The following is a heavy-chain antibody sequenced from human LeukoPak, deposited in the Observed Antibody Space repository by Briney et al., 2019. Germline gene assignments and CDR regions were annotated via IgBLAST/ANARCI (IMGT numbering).Heavy chain of an antibody. D-gene: IGHD3-10*01. J-gene: IGHJ3*02. CDR3: ARDFGARFGELRLRTDAFDI. Sequence: GGSLRLSCAASGFTFSSCEMNWVRQAPGKGLEWVSYISSSGSTIYYADSVKGRFTISRDNAKNSLYLQMNSLRAEDTAVYYCARDFGARFGELRLRTDAFDIWGQGTMVTVSS. V-gene: IGHV3-48*03. CDR1: GFTFSSCE. CDR2: ISSSGSTI.